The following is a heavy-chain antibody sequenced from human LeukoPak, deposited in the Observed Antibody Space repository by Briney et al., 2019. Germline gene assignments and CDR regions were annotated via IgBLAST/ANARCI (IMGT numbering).Heavy chain of an antibody. CDR1: GFTFSSYS. J-gene: IGHJ4*02. D-gene: IGHD3-10*01. V-gene: IGHV3-48*04. Sequence: PGGSLGLSCAASGFTFSSYSMNWVRQAPGKGLEWVSYISSSSSTIFYADSVKGRFTISRDNAKNSLYLQMNSLRAEDTAVYYCASQLWFGKDWGQGTLVTVSS. CDR2: ISSSSSTI. CDR3: ASQLWFGKD.